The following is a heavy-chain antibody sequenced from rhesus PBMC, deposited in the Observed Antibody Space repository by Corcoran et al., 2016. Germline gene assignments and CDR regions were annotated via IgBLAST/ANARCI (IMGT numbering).Heavy chain of an antibody. Sequence: QLQLQESGPGLVKPSETLSVTCAVSGGSISSSYWSWIRQAPGKGLEWIGYIYGSGSSTNYNPSLKSRVTLSVDTSKKQLSLKLSSVTTADTAVYYCAGAAGLDAFDFWGQGLRVTVSS. V-gene: IGHV4-169*01. J-gene: IGHJ3*01. CDR1: GGSISSSY. CDR3: AGAAGLDAFDF. CDR2: IYGSGSST. D-gene: IGHD3-9*01.